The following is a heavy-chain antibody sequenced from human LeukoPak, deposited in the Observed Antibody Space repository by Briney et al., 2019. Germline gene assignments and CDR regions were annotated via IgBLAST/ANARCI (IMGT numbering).Heavy chain of an antibody. CDR3: ARDGGYYGSGRDPQGWFDP. Sequence: SVKVSCKASGGTFSSYTISWVRQAPGQGLEWMGRIIPILGIANYAQKFQGRVTITADKSTSTAYMELSSLSSEDTAVYYCARDGGYYGSGRDPQGWFDPWGQGTLVTVSS. J-gene: IGHJ5*02. CDR1: GGTFSSYT. D-gene: IGHD3-10*01. V-gene: IGHV1-69*04. CDR2: IIPILGIA.